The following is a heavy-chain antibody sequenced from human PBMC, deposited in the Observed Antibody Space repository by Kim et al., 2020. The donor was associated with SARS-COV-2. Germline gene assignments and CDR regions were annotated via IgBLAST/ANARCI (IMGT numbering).Heavy chain of an antibody. D-gene: IGHD1-1*01. CDR3: ALNEAGWFDP. CDR2: TT. J-gene: IGHJ5*02. Sequence: TTMYNPSLQSRVTISLDTSKNQFSLNLSSLTAAGTAISYCALNEAGWFDPWGQGTLVTVSS. V-gene: IGHV4-59*01.